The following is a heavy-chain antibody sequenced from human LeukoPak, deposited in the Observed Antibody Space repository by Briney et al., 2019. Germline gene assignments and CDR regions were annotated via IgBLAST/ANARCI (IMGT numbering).Heavy chain of an antibody. CDR1: GFTFDDYA. CDR3: AKDVGSTVTTNWFDP. J-gene: IGHJ5*02. Sequence: PGGSLRLSCAATGFTFDDYAMHWVRQAPGKGLEWVSGISWNSDSIGYVDSVKGRFTISRDNAKNSLYLQMNSLRAEDTALYYCAKDVGSTVTTNWFDPWGQGTLVTVSS. V-gene: IGHV3-9*01. CDR2: ISWNSDSI. D-gene: IGHD4-17*01.